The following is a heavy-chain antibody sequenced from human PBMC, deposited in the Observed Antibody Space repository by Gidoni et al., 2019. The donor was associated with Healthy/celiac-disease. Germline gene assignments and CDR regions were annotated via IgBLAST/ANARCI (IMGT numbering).Heavy chain of an antibody. CDR1: GFTFSSYS. Sequence: EVQLVEAGGGLVQPGGSRRLSCAASGFTFSSYSMNWVRQAPGKGLEWVSYISSSSSTIYYADSVKGRFTISRDNAKNSLYLQMNSLRAEDTAVYYCARDRGSSRDYYFDYWGQGTLVTVSS. D-gene: IGHD6-13*01. J-gene: IGHJ4*02. CDR2: ISSSSSTI. CDR3: ARDRGSSRDYYFDY. V-gene: IGHV3-48*01.